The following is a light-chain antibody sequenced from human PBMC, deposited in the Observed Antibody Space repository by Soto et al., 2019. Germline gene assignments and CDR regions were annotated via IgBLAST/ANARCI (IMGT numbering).Light chain of an antibody. V-gene: IGLV2-14*01. CDR1: SSDVGGYKY. Sequence: QSALTQPASVSGSPGQSITISCTGTSSDVGGYKYVSWYQQHPGQAPKLMIYEASNRPSGVSNRCSGSKSGNMASLTISGLQDEDEADYYCSSYTSSSPCVFGTGTKLTVL. CDR3: SSYTSSSPCV. J-gene: IGLJ1*01. CDR2: EAS.